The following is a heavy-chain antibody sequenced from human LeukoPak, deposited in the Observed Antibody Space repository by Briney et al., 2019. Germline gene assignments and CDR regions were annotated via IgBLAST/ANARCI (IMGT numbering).Heavy chain of an antibody. Sequence: SETLSLTCAVYGGSFSGYYWSWIRQPPGKGLEWIGYISYSGSTNYNPSLKSRVTISVDTSKSHFSLKLASVTAADTAVYYCARSTSTMTAYVYWGQGILVTVSS. CDR1: GGSFSGYY. CDR3: ARSTSTMTAYVY. D-gene: IGHD3-9*01. CDR2: ISYSGST. V-gene: IGHV4-59*01. J-gene: IGHJ4*02.